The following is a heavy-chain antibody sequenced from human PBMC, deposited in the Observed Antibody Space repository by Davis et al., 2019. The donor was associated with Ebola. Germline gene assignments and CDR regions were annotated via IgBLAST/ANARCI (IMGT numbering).Heavy chain of an antibody. Sequence: GESLKISCAASGFTFSSYAMSWVRQAPGKGLEWVANIKQDGSEKYYVDSVKGRFTISRDNAKNSLYLQMNSLRAEDTAVYYCARVMGVVVVPAAFDPWGQGTLVTVSS. CDR1: GFTFSSYA. CDR2: IKQDGSEK. V-gene: IGHV3-7*03. CDR3: ARVMGVVVVPAAFDP. J-gene: IGHJ5*02. D-gene: IGHD2-2*01.